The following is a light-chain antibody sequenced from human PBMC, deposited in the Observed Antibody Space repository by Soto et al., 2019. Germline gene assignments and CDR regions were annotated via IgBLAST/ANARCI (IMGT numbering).Light chain of an antibody. J-gene: IGKJ4*02. V-gene: IGKV1-5*03. CDR2: KAS. CDR1: QSISSW. Sequence: DIQMTQSPSTLSESVGDRDTITCRASQSISSWLAWYQQKPGKAPKLLIYKASSLETGVPSRFSGSGSGTEFTLTISSLQPDDFATYYCQQYGDYTTFGRGTKVEIK. CDR3: QQYGDYTT.